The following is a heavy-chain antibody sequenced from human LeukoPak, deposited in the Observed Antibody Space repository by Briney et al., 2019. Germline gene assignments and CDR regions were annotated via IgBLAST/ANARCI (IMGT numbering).Heavy chain of an antibody. Sequence: PGGSLRLSCAASGFTFSSYSMNWARQAPGKGLEWVSSIGSSSSYIYYADSVKGRFTISRDNPRNTLYMQMNSLRAEDTALYYCAIMHPYYDGSGYWVQWGQGTLVTVSS. CDR2: IGSSSSYI. CDR3: AIMHPYYDGSGYWVQ. CDR1: GFTFSSYS. D-gene: IGHD3-22*01. V-gene: IGHV3-21*04. J-gene: IGHJ4*02.